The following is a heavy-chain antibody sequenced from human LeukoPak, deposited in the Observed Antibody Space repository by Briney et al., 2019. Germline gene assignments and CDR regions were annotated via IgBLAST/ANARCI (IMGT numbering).Heavy chain of an antibody. CDR2: IYYSGST. CDR3: ARVMVRGRGYYYYYMDV. CDR1: GGSISSYY. D-gene: IGHD3-10*01. J-gene: IGHJ6*03. Sequence: PSETLSLTCTVSGGSISSYYWSWVRQPPGKGLEWIGYIYYSGSTNYNPSLKSRVTISVDTSKNQFSLKLSSVTAADTAVYYCARVMVRGRGYYYYYMDVWGKGTTVTISS. V-gene: IGHV4-59*08.